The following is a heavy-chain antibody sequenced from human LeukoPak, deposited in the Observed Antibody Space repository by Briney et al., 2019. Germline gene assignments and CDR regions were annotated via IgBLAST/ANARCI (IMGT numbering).Heavy chain of an antibody. CDR1: GGSISSSSYY. V-gene: IGHV4-39*01. D-gene: IGHD6-13*01. Sequence: PSETLSLTCTVSGGSISSSSYYWGWIRQPPGKGLEWIGTIYYSGSTNYNPSLKSRVTISLDMSKNQFSLKLNSVTAADTAMYYCARHPQPFDIWGHGTMVTVSS. J-gene: IGHJ3*02. CDR3: ARHPQPFDI. CDR2: IYYSGST.